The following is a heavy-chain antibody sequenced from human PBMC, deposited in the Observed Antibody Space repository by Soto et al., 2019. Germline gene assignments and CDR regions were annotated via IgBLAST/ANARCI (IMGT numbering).Heavy chain of an antibody. CDR1: GFSLSTSGVG. D-gene: IGHD3-9*01. CDR3: AHLSGLTGYYSFDY. J-gene: IGHJ4*02. Sequence: QITLKESGPTLVKPTQTLTLTCTFSGFSLSTSGVGVGWIRQPPGKALEWLALIYWDDDKRYSPSLKSRLTIIKDTSKNHVVLIMTNMDPLDTATYYCAHLSGLTGYYSFDYWGQGTLVTVSS. CDR2: IYWDDDK. V-gene: IGHV2-5*02.